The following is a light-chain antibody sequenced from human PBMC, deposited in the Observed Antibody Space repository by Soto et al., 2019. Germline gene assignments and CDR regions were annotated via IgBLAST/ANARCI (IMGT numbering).Light chain of an antibody. CDR2: GAS. Sequence: DIGMTQSQSTLSAYAGERATLSCRASQSITSSLAWYQQKPGQAPRLLIYGASTRATGIPDRFSGSGSGTDFTLTVSSLEPEDFAVYHCQHYGRTLTFGGGTKVDIK. V-gene: IGKV3-15*01. CDR1: QSITSS. J-gene: IGKJ4*01. CDR3: QHYGRTLT.